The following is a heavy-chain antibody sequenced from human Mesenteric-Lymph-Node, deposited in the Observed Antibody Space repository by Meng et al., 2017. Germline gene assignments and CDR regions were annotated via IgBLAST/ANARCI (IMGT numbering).Heavy chain of an antibody. Sequence: ASVKVSCKASGYTFTSYGISWVRQAPGQGLEWMGWISAYNGNTNYAQKLQGRVTMTTDTSTSTAYMELRSLRSDDTAVEYCARTDLLLWFGELLYYYYGMDVWGQGTTVTVSS. J-gene: IGHJ6*02. CDR2: ISAYNGNT. V-gene: IGHV1-18*01. D-gene: IGHD3-10*01. CDR1: GYTFTSYG. CDR3: ARTDLLLWFGELLYYYYGMDV.